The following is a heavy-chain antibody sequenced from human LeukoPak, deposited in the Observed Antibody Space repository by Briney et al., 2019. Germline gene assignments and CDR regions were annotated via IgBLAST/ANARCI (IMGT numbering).Heavy chain of an antibody. J-gene: IGHJ4*02. V-gene: IGHV1-2*02. Sequence: GASVKVSCKASGYTFTGYYMHWVRQAPGQGLEWIGWINPNSGGTNYAQKFQGRVTMTRDTSISTAYMELSRLRSDDTAVYYCARDPRYCSGGSCYRPLDYWGQGTLVTVSS. CDR1: GYTFTGYY. CDR2: INPNSGGT. CDR3: ARDPRYCSGGSCYRPLDY. D-gene: IGHD2-15*01.